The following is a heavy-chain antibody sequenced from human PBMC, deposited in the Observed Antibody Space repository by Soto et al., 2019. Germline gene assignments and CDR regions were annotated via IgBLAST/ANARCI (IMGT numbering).Heavy chain of an antibody. CDR2: IKQDGSEK. V-gene: IGHV3-7*03. CDR3: AREGPSSSWSYYYYYYGMDV. D-gene: IGHD6-13*01. Sequence: GSLRLSCAASGFTFSSYWMSWVRQAPGKGLEWVANIKQDGSEKYYVDSVKGRFTISRDNAKNSLYLQMNSLRAEDTAVYYCAREGPSSSWSYYYYYYGMDVWGQGTTVTVSS. CDR1: GFTFSSYW. J-gene: IGHJ6*02.